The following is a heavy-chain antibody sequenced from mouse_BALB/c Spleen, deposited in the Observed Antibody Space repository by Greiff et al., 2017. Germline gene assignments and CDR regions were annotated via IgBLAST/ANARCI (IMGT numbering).Heavy chain of an antibody. CDR1: GFTFSSFG. Sequence: EVQGVESGGGLVQPGGSRKLSCAASGFTFSSFGMHWVRQAPEKGLEWVAYISSGSSTIYYADTVKGRFTISRDNPKNTLFLQMTSLRSEDTAMYYCARSFHFDYWGQGTTLTVSS. CDR3: ARSFHFDY. J-gene: IGHJ2*01. CDR2: ISSGSSTI. V-gene: IGHV5-17*02.